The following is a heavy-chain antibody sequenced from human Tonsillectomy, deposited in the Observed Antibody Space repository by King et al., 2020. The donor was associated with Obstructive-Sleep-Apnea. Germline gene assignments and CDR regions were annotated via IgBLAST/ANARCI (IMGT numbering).Heavy chain of an antibody. CDR3: ARHRGITMIRSRHVLDY. J-gene: IGHJ4*02. Sequence: QLQESGPGLVKPSETLSLTCTVSGASNTSSSHYWGWIRQPPGKRLEWIGSVYFSGNAYYNPSLKSRVTISADTSKSQFSLKLHSVTAAATAVYYCARHRGITMIRSRHVLDYWGQGTLVTVSS. CDR2: VYFSGNA. CDR1: GASNTSSSHY. V-gene: IGHV4-39*01. D-gene: IGHD3-10*01.